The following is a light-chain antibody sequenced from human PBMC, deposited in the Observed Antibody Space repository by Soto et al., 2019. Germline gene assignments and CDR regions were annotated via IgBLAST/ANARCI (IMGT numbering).Light chain of an antibody. V-gene: IGKV1-5*03. CDR1: QNINDW. Sequence: DIPVTQSPSTLSASVGDRVTINCRASQNINDWLAWYQQKSGKAPKVLIYKASSLESGVPSRFSGSGSGTEFTLTISRLQTEDFATYYCQQYGANSPWTFGQGTKVEIK. J-gene: IGKJ1*01. CDR2: KAS. CDR3: QQYGANSPWT.